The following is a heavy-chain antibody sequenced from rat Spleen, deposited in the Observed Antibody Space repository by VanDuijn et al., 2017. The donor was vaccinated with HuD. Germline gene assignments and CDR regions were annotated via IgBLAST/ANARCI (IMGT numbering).Heavy chain of an antibody. CDR2: ITNAGGST. D-gene: IGHD3-3*01. CDR3: SGPFDY. V-gene: IGHV5-31*01. J-gene: IGHJ2*01. Sequence: EVQLVESGGGLVQPGRSLKLSCIASGFIFNDYWMTWIRQAPGKGLEWVASITNAGGSTYYADSVKGRFTISRDNAKSTLYLQMNSLRPEDTATYYCSGPFDYWGQGVMVTVSS. CDR1: GFIFNDYW.